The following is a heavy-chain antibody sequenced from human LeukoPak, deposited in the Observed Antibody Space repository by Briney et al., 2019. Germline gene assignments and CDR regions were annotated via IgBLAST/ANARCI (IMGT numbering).Heavy chain of an antibody. CDR2: IYYRGST. CDR3: ARQDHGMDV. CDR1: GGSASTYY. Sequence: SETLSLTYTVSGGSASTYYWSWIRQPPGKGLEWIGYIYYRGSTNYNSSLKSRVTISVDTSKNQFSLKLSSVTAADTAVYYCARQDHGMDVWGQGTTVTVSS. V-gene: IGHV4-59*08. J-gene: IGHJ6*02.